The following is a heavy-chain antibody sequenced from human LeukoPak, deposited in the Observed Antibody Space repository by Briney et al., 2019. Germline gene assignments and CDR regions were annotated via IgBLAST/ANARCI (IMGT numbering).Heavy chain of an antibody. J-gene: IGHJ4*02. D-gene: IGHD2-2*01. CDR1: GYTFTGYY. Sequence: ASVKVSRKASGYTFTGYYMHWVRQAPGQGLEWMGWMNPNSGNTGYAQKFQGRVTITRNTSISTAYMELSSLRSEDTAVYYCARGLSTDWGQGTLVTVSS. V-gene: IGHV1-8*03. CDR3: ARGLSTD. CDR2: MNPNSGNT.